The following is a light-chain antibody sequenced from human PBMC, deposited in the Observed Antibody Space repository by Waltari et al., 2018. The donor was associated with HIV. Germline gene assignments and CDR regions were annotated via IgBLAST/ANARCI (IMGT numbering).Light chain of an antibody. CDR3: QPYTSSPTWT. Sequence: IVLTQSPGTLSLSPGERATFSCSASQSVSSDLAWYHQSPGQAPRLLIYSASTRATGIPCRFSGRGSGTDFTLAIDSLEPEDSAVYYCQPYTSSPTWTFGQGTKVEIK. V-gene: IGKV3-20*01. J-gene: IGKJ1*01. CDR1: QSVSSD. CDR2: SAS.